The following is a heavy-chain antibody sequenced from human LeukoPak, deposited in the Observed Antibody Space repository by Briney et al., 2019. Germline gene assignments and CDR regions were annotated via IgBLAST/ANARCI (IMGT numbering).Heavy chain of an antibody. D-gene: IGHD2-2*01. CDR1: GGSMSSYY. V-gene: IGHV4-59*08. CDR3: ARHSGLGYCSSTSCYGTSWFDP. J-gene: IGHJ5*02. Sequence: SETLSLTCTVSGGSMSSYYWSWIRQPPGKGLEWIGYIYYSGSTNYNPSLKSRVTISVDTSKNQFSLKLSSVTAADTAVYYCARHSGLGYCSSTSCYGTSWFDPWGQGTLVTVSS. CDR2: IYYSGST.